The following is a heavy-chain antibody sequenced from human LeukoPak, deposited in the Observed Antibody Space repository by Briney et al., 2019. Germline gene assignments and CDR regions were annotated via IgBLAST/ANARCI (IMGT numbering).Heavy chain of an antibody. D-gene: IGHD6-6*01. CDR2: VYYTGST. CDR1: GGSVTSGGYY. CDR3: ARISAGRYGMDV. V-gene: IGHV4-31*03. J-gene: IGHJ6*02. Sequence: PSETLSLTCTVSGGSVTSGGYYWSWIRQHPGKGLEWIGYVYYTGSTYYNPSLKSRVTISPDTSKNQFSLKLSSVTAADTAVYYCARISAGRYGMDVWGQGTTVTVSS.